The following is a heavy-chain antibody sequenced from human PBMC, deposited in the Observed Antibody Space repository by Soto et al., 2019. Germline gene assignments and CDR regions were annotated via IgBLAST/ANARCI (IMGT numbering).Heavy chain of an antibody. Sequence: SVKVSCKASGGTFRNLAINWVRQAPGQGLEWMGGFIPIIGGGINAQKFQGRVTITSDESTSTAYMELSSLKSEDTAMYFCARRSVSHSNAFDFWGKGTMVTVSS. CDR2: FIPIIGGG. V-gene: IGHV1-69*13. J-gene: IGHJ3*01. CDR3: ARRSVSHSNAFDF. CDR1: GGTFRNLA. D-gene: IGHD2-15*01.